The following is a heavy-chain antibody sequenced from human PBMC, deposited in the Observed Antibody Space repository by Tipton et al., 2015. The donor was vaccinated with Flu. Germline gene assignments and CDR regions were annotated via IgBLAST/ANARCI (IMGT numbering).Heavy chain of an antibody. V-gene: IGHV3-33*01. CDR3: ARGGVGAVNDPFDI. J-gene: IGHJ3*02. Sequence: SLRLSCAASGFTFSTYAMHWVRQSPGKGLEWVATIWYDGSNQYFADSVKGRFSVSRDNSKNTLYLHMNTMRVEDTAMYYCARGGVGAVNDPFDIWGHGTMVSVFS. CDR1: GFTFSTYA. CDR2: IWYDGSNQ. D-gene: IGHD1-26*01.